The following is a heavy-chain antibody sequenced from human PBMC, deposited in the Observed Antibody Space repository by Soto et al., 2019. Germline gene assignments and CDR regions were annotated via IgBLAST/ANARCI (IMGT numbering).Heavy chain of an antibody. CDR3: ARVPGQERAQNPNWNYGDYGMDV. D-gene: IGHD1-7*01. Sequence: ASVKVSCKASGGTFSSYAISWVRQAPGQGLEWMGGIIPIFGTANYAQKFQGRVTITADKSTSTAYMELSSLRSEDTAVYYCARVPGQERAQNPNWNYGDYGMDVWGQGTTVTVSS. V-gene: IGHV1-69*06. J-gene: IGHJ6*02. CDR1: GGTFSSYA. CDR2: IIPIFGTA.